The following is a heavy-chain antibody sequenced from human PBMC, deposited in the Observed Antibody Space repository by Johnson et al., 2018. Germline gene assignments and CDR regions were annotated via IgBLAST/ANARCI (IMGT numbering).Heavy chain of an antibody. CDR1: GFTFSSYA. CDR2: ISEDGTKI. D-gene: IGHD1-20*01. Sequence: QVQLVQSGGGVVQPGRSLRLSCAASGFTFSSYAMHWVRQAPGKGLEWLAIISEDGTKIYYADSVKGRFAISRDSYKSRLYLQMNSLSVDDTALYFCLSGLGVITDSYKGLVAFVILVQGTLVTVSS. V-gene: IGHV3-30*09. J-gene: IGHJ3*02. CDR3: LSGLGVITDSYKGLVAFVI.